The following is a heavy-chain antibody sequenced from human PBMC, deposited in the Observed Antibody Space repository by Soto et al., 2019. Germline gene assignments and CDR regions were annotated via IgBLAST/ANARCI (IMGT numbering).Heavy chain of an antibody. V-gene: IGHV4-34*01. CDR2: INPTRGT. Sequence: FRTSETLSLTCAVNTGSFTGHFWGWIRQPPGKGLEWIGEINPTRGTNYNPSLKSRVAISIEMSTIQFSLALSSVTAADTAVYYCARGSLGGSYGAFDVWSQGTAVTVSS. CDR3: ARGSLGGSYGAFDV. J-gene: IGHJ3*01. D-gene: IGHD2-21*02. CDR1: TGSFTGHF.